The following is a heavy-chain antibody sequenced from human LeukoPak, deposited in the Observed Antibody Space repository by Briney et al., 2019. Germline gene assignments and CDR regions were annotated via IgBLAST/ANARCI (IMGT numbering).Heavy chain of an antibody. CDR1: GGSISSSY. D-gene: IGHD3-16*01. J-gene: IGHJ4*02. V-gene: IGHV4-4*07. CDR2: AYTSGST. CDR3: ARGIAGGFHFFDY. Sequence: PSETPSLTCTVSGGSISSSYWSWVRQPAGKGLEGIGRAYTSGSTDYNPSLRSRVTMSLDTSKNQLSLILNSVIAADTAVYYCARGIAGGFHFFDYWGQGTLVTVSS.